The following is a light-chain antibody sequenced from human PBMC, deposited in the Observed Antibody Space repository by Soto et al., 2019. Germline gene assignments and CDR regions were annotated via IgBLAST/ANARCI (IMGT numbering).Light chain of an antibody. CDR3: QQYGSSPTWT. J-gene: IGKJ1*01. V-gene: IGKV3-20*01. Sequence: EIVLSQSPGTLSLSPGERAALPCRSIQSVSSSYLAWYQQKPGQAPRLLIYGASSRATGSPDRFSGSGSGTDFTLTISRLEPEDFAVEYCQQYGSSPTWTFGEGTKVDIK. CDR1: QSVSSSY. CDR2: GAS.